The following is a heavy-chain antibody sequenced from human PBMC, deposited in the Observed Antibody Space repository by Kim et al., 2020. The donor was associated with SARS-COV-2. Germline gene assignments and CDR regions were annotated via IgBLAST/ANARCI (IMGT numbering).Heavy chain of an antibody. CDR1: GFTFNNYW. J-gene: IGHJ5*02. V-gene: IGHV3-74*01. CDR2: IKGDGSDT. Sequence: GGSLRLSCEASGFTFNNYWMNWVRQGPGKGLVWVSRIKGDGSDTHYADSVKGRFTISRDNAKNTLHLQLNSLGVEDTAIYFCARGTFQQGFDPWGQGTLVTASS. D-gene: IGHD6-13*01. CDR3: ARGTFQQGFDP.